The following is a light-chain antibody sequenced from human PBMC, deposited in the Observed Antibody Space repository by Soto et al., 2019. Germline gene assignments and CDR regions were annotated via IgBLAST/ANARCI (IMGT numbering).Light chain of an antibody. CDR3: QQYKSYPIT. V-gene: IGKV1-5*01. CDR1: QTISSW. J-gene: IGKJ5*01. Sequence: EIQMTQSPSALSGSVGDRVTITCRASQTISSWLAWYQQKPGKAPKLLIYDASSLESGVPSRFSGSGSGTEFTLTISSLQPDDFATYYCQQYKSYPITFGQGTRLEIK. CDR2: DAS.